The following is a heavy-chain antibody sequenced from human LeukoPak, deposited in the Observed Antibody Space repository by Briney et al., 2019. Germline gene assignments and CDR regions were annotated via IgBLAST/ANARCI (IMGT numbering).Heavy chain of an antibody. D-gene: IGHD3-10*01. Sequence: SVKVSCKASGGTFSSYSISWVRQAPGQGLEWMGGIIPIFGTANYAQKFQGRVTITTDESTSTAYMELSSLRSEDTAVYYCARVSGLSSYYYYYMDVWGKGTTVTVSS. CDR2: IIPIFGTA. CDR3: ARVSGLSSYYYYYMDV. J-gene: IGHJ6*03. V-gene: IGHV1-69*05. CDR1: GGTFSSYS.